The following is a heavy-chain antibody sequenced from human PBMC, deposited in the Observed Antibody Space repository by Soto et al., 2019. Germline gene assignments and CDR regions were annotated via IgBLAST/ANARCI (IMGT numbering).Heavy chain of an antibody. CDR2: ISNSDDTT. CDR1: GFTFSRHA. Sequence: GGSLRLSCAASGFTFSRHAMSWVRQTPGRGLEWLSSISNSDDTTYYAASVKGRFTISRDMSKSTLFLQMSSLRAEDTAVYYCAKGYADSDSWGQGTQVTVSS. J-gene: IGHJ4*02. CDR3: AKGYADSDS. V-gene: IGHV3-23*01. D-gene: IGHD5-18*01.